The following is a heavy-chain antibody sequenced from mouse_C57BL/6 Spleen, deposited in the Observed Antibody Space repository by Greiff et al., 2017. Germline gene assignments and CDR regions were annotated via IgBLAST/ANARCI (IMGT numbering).Heavy chain of an antibody. V-gene: IGHV1-55*01. CDR3: ARQLSNRAY. CDR2: IYPGSGST. Sequence: QVHVKQPGAELVKPGASVKMSCKASGYTFTSYWITWVKQRPGQGLEWIGDIYPGSGSTNYNEKFKSKATLTVDTSSSTAYMQLSSLTSEDSAVYYCARQLSNRAYWGQGTLVTVSA. CDR1: GYTFTSYW. J-gene: IGHJ3*01. D-gene: IGHD3-2*02.